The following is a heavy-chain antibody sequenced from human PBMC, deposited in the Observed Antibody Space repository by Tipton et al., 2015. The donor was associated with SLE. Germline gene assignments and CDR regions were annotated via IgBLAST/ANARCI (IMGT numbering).Heavy chain of an antibody. J-gene: IGHJ4*02. CDR2: VNYNEGT. V-gene: IGHV4-59*01. D-gene: IGHD3-22*01. CDR1: GASLTSSY. CDR3: ARDSGGSYYDAGGYYQLANRHFES. Sequence: TLSLTCTVSGASLTSSYWSWIRQPPGKGLEWIGFVNYNEGTRYRPSLSRRVTISLSTSETQFSLTVTSVTAADTAVYYCARDSGGSYYDAGGYYQLANRHFESWSQGSLVTVSA.